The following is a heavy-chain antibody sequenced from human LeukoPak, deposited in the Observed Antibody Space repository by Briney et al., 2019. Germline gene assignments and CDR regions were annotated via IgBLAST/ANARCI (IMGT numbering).Heavy chain of an antibody. CDR1: GFTFSSYA. CDR2: ISSSSSTI. CDR3: ARGPMYSSRFAGDY. J-gene: IGHJ4*02. D-gene: IGHD6-13*01. Sequence: GGSLRLSCAASGFTFSSYAMSWVRQAPGKGLEWVSYISSSSSTIYYADSVKGRFTISRDNAKNSLYLQMNSLRDEDTAVYYCARGPMYSSRFAGDYWGQGTLVTVSS. V-gene: IGHV3-48*02.